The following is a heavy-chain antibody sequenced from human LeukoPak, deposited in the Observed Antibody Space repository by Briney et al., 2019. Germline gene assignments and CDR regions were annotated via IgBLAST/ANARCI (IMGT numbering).Heavy chain of an antibody. J-gene: IGHJ4*02. CDR2: IYYSGST. CDR3: AREGLYGDYVWSLDY. D-gene: IGHD4-17*01. V-gene: IGHV4-61*01. CDR1: GGSVSSGSYY. Sequence: SETLSLTCTVSGGSVSSGSYYWSWIRQPPGKGLEWIVYIYYSGSTNYNPSLKSRVTISVDTSKDQFSLKLSSVTAADTAVYYCAREGLYGDYVWSLDYWGQGTLVTVSS.